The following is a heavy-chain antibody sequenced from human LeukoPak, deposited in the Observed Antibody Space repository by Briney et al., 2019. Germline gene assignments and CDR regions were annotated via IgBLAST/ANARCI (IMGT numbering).Heavy chain of an antibody. CDR2: IRYDGSNK. CDR3: AGRLRFLEWFNFDY. CDR1: GFTFSSYG. J-gene: IGHJ4*02. V-gene: IGHV3-30*02. D-gene: IGHD3-3*01. Sequence: GGSLRLSCAASGFTFSSYGMHWVRQAPGKGLEWVAFIRYDGSNKYYAGSVKGRFTISRDNSKNTLYLQMNSLRAEDTAVYYCAGRLRFLEWFNFDYWGQGTLVTVSS.